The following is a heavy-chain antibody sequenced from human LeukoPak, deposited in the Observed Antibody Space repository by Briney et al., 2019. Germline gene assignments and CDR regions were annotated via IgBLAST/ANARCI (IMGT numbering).Heavy chain of an antibody. D-gene: IGHD1-26*01. J-gene: IGHJ4*02. Sequence: SETLSLTCTVSGYSISSGYYWGWIRQPPGKGLEWIGSIYHSGSTYYNPSLKSRVTISVDTSKNQFSLKLSSVTAADTAVYYCARYSGPPDYWGQGTLVTVSS. V-gene: IGHV4-38-2*02. CDR1: GYSISSGYY. CDR2: IYHSGST. CDR3: ARYSGPPDY.